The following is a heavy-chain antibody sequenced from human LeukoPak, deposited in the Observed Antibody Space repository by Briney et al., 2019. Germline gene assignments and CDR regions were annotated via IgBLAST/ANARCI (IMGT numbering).Heavy chain of an antibody. Sequence: GGSLRLSCAASGFSFNTYCMNWVRQAPGKGLEWVSYISSDSSREYYADSVKGRFTISRDNAKNSLYLQMNSLRAEDTAVYYCARDIVPTTIRMAAFGYWGQGSLVTVSS. J-gene: IGHJ4*02. CDR3: ARDIVPTTIRMAAFGY. CDR2: ISSDSSRE. CDR1: GFSFNTYC. V-gene: IGHV3-48*01. D-gene: IGHD3-9*01.